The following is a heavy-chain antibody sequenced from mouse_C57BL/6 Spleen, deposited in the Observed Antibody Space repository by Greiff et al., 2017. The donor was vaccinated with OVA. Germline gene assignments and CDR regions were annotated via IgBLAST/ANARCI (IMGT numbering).Heavy chain of an antibody. Sequence: EVQLQQSGGGLVKPGGSLKLSCAASGFTFSDYGMHWVSQAPGKGLEWVAYISSGSSTIYYADTVKGRFTISRDNAKNTLFLQMTSLRSEDTAMYYCATTYGSSYEVFYFDYWGQGTTRTVSS. CDR1: GFTFSDYG. J-gene: IGHJ2*01. V-gene: IGHV5-17*01. CDR3: ATTYGSSYEVFYFDY. CDR2: ISSGSSTI. D-gene: IGHD1-1*01.